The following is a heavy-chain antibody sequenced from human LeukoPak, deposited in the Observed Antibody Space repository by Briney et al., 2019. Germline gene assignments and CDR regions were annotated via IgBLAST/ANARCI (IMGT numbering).Heavy chain of an antibody. CDR3: VRTTEYTSGWAFDH. CDR1: GYIFTSHW. CDR2: TYPGDSDT. J-gene: IGHJ4*02. V-gene: IGHV5-51*01. D-gene: IGHD6-19*01. Sequence: GESLKISCKGSGYIFTSHWIGWVRQMPGKGLEWMGSTYPGDSDTKYSPSFQGQVTISVDKSITTAFLQWTTLKASDTAMYYCVRTTEYTSGWAFDHWGQGALATVSS.